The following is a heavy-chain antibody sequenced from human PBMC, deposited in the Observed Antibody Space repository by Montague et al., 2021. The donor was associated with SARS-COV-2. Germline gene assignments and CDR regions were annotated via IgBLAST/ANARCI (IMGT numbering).Heavy chain of an antibody. CDR2: IYDSGSA. J-gene: IGHJ5*02. D-gene: IGHD2-21*02. V-gene: IGHV4-59*01. CDR3: ARAYCGGDCHVGP. Sequence: SETLSLTCTVSVGSISNYYWTWIRQPPGKGLVWIGYIYDSGSANYNPSLKSRSTISVDTSANQFSLRLSSVTAADTAVYYCARAYCGGDCHVGPWGQGILVTASS. CDR1: VGSISNYY.